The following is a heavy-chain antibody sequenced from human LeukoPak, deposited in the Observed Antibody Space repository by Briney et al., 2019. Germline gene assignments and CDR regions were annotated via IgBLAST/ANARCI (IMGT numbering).Heavy chain of an antibody. V-gene: IGHV1-18*01. CDR1: VYTFTSYG. D-gene: IGHD3-9*01. Sequence: ASVKVSCKASVYTFTSYGISWVRQAPGQGLEWMGWISAYNGNTNYAKKLQGRVTIHTETSTSTTHMMLRSLRSDDTAVYYCARGAGGVRYFDWFPPLDYYYYMDVWGKGTTVTVSS. CDR3: ARGAGGVRYFDWFPPLDYYYYMDV. CDR2: ISAYNGNT. J-gene: IGHJ6*03.